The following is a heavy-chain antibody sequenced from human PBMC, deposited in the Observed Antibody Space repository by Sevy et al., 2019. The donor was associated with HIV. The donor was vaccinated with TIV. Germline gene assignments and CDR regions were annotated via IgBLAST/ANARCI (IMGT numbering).Heavy chain of an antibody. CDR3: AREITMVRGVTKYYWFDP. J-gene: IGHJ5*02. D-gene: IGHD3-10*01. V-gene: IGHV4-59*01. CDR2: IYYSGRT. Sequence: LTCTVSGGSISSYYWSWIRQPPGKGLEWIGYIYYSGRTNYNPSLKSRVTISVDTSKNQFSLKLSSVTAADTAVYYCAREITMVRGVTKYYWFDPWGQGTLVTVSS. CDR1: GGSISSYY.